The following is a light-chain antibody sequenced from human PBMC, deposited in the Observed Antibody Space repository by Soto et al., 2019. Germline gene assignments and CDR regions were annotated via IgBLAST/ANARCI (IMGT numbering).Light chain of an antibody. CDR3: QQTGSSPYT. Sequence: DIQLTQSPSSLSASVGDRVTLTCRASQSINTDLNWYQQKPGEAPNLLIYAASRLHSGVPTRFSGSGSETHFTLTINSLQPEDFAAYYCQQTGSSPYTFGQGTELYI. V-gene: IGKV1-39*01. J-gene: IGKJ2*01. CDR1: QSINTD. CDR2: AAS.